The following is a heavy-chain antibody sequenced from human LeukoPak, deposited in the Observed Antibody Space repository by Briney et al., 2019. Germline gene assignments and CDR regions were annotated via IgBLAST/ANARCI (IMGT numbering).Heavy chain of an antibody. CDR2: ISGSGGST. CDR3: AKDFGSGSYDYYYMDV. J-gene: IGHJ6*03. Sequence: GGSLRLSCAASGFTFSSYAMSWVRQAPGKGQEWVSAISGSGGSTYYADSVKGRFTISRDNSKNTLYLQMNSLRAEDTAVYYCAKDFGSGSYDYYYMDVWGKGTTVTVSS. D-gene: IGHD3-10*01. CDR1: GFTFSSYA. V-gene: IGHV3-23*01.